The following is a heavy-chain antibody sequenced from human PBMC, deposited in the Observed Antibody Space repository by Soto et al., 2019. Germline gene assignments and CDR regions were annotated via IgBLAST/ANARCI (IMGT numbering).Heavy chain of an antibody. V-gene: IGHV4-34*01. J-gene: IGHJ5*02. CDR2: IDHSGYT. CDR1: GGSFSGYY. D-gene: IGHD3-3*01. CDR3: ARVRDWFDP. Sequence: SETLSLTCAVYGGSFSGYYWNWIRQPPGKGLEWIGEIDHSGYTNYTPSLKSRVTISVDTSKNQFSLRLTSVTAADTAVYYCARVRDWFDPWGQGTLVTVSS.